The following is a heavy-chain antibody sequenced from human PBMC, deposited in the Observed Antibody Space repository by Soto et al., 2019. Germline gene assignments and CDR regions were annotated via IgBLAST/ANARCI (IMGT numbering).Heavy chain of an antibody. D-gene: IGHD2-21*01. J-gene: IGHJ5*02. CDR2: IYVTGAV. CDR1: GAALNSGNYY. CDR3: ARHRIATNNYKWFDP. V-gene: IGHV4-31*02. Sequence: SETLSLTCSVSGAALNSGNYYWSWIRQVPGKGLEWIGHIYVTGAVDYNPSLRDRITISQDTSERQFSLNLRLVTAADTAVYYCARHRIATNNYKWFDPWGQGTLVTVSS.